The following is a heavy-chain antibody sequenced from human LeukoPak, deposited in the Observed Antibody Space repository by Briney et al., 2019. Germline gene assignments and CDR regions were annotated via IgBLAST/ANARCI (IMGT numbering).Heavy chain of an antibody. V-gene: IGHV3-21*04. D-gene: IGHD1-26*01. CDR3: VRDRGTYRPIDY. CDR2: ISYTGTYI. Sequence: PGGSLRLSCAASGFTFSNYAMSWVRQAPGKGLGWVSSISYTGTYIYYADSVKGRFMISRDTAQNSLYLQMNSLRAEDTAIYYCVRDRGTYRPIDYWGQGTLVTVSS. CDR1: GFTFSNYA. J-gene: IGHJ4*02.